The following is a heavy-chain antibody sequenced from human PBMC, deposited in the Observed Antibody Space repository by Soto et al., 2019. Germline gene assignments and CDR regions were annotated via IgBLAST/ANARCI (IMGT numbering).Heavy chain of an antibody. D-gene: IGHD1-26*01. CDR2: ISDGGDGT. Sequence: EVQLLESGGGLVQPGGSLRLSCAASGFTFSNYAMPWVRQAPGKGLEWISSISDGGDGTYYADSVKGRFTISRDSSKNTRSLQRNSLRADATAVYYCAKGGIGGAPGLAYWGQGTLVTVSS. V-gene: IGHV3-23*01. CDR3: AKGGIGGAPGLAY. CDR1: GFTFSNYA. J-gene: IGHJ4*02.